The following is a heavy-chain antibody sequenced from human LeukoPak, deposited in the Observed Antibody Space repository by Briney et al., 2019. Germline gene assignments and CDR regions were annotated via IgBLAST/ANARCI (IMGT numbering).Heavy chain of an antibody. CDR2: ISGSGGST. CDR3: AKLSRYDFWSGYMNY. D-gene: IGHD3-3*01. J-gene: IGHJ4*02. Sequence: GGSLRLXCAASGFTFSSYAMSWVRQAPGKGLEWVSAISGSGGSTYYADSVKGRFTISRDNSKNTLYLQMNSLRAEDTAVYYCAKLSRYDFWSGYMNYWGQGTLVTVSS. V-gene: IGHV3-23*01. CDR1: GFTFSSYA.